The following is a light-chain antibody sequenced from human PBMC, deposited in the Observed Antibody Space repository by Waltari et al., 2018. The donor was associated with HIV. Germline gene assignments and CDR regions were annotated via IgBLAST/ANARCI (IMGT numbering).Light chain of an antibody. J-gene: IGLJ2*01. CDR1: SSDVGGYNY. CDR2: EVS. CDR3: CSYAGSSTFVV. V-gene: IGLV2-11*01. Sequence: QSALTQPRSVSGSPGQSVTISCTGTSSDVGGYNYVPWYQQHPGKAPKRMIYEVSKRPSGVSNRFSGSKSGNTASLTISGLQAEDEADYYCCSYAGSSTFVVFGGGTKLTVL.